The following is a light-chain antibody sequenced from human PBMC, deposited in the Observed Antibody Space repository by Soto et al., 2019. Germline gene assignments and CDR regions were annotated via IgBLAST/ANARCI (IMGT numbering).Light chain of an antibody. V-gene: IGKV3-20*01. Sequence: IVLTQSPATLSLSPGERATLSCRASQTVSGSYLAWYQHKPGQAPRLLIYGEFSRATGIPDRFSGSGSGTDFTLTISRLEPADFAVYYCQHYGSSPEWTFGQGTKVDIK. CDR1: QTVSGSY. J-gene: IGKJ1*01. CDR3: QHYGSSPEWT. CDR2: GEF.